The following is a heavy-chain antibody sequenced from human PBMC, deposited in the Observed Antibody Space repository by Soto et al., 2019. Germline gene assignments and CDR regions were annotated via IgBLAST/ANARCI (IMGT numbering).Heavy chain of an antibody. D-gene: IGHD3-22*01. J-gene: IGHJ4*02. CDR2: IYPADSDA. CDR1: GYNFTNHW. Sequence: PGEPLKISCRGFGYNFTNHWIVWVRQMPGKGLEWVGIIYPADSDARYSPSFQGQVTISADKSISTAYLQWSSLKASDTAMYYCARDFYDRSGRYFDYWGQGTLVTVSS. CDR3: ARDFYDRSGRYFDY. V-gene: IGHV5-51*01.